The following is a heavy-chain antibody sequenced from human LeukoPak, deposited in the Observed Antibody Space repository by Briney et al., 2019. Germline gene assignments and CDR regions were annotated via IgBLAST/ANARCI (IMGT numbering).Heavy chain of an antibody. Sequence: SVKVSCKASGGTFSSYAISWVRQAPGQGLEWMGRIIPILGIANYAQKFQGRVTITADKSTSTAYMELSSLRSEGTAVYYCASSIAAAGPSYWGQGTLVTVSS. CDR1: GGTFSSYA. CDR2: IIPILGIA. CDR3: ASSIAAAGPSY. D-gene: IGHD6-13*01. J-gene: IGHJ4*02. V-gene: IGHV1-69*04.